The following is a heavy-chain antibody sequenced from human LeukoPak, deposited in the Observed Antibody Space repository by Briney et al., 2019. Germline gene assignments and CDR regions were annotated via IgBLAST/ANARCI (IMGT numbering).Heavy chain of an antibody. V-gene: IGHV4-61*01. D-gene: IGHD2-15*01. CDR3: ASQGGLRNDF. CDR2: ICLDGRI. J-gene: IGHJ4*02. CDR1: VGSVSSGSYY. Sequence: TSETLSLTCTVSVGSVSSGSYYWSWIRQPPGKGLEWIGEICLDGRIHYTPSLKSRISISIDRSKDQFSLNLISVAAADTAIYFCASQGGLRNDFWGQGTLVTVSS.